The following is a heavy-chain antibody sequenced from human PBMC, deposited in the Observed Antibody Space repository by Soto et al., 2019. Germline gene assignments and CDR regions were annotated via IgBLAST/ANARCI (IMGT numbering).Heavy chain of an antibody. V-gene: IGHV4-61*08. CDR1: GGSISSCGYS. CDR2: IYHSGST. J-gene: IGHJ4*02. D-gene: IGHD6-13*01. CDR3: ARHRSAAGRDYFDY. Sequence: SETLSLTCAVSGGSISSCGYSCSWIRQPPGKGLEWIGYIYHSGSTNYNPSLKSRVAISVDTSKTQFSLKLSSVTAADTAVYYCARHRSAAGRDYFDYWGQGTLVTVSS.